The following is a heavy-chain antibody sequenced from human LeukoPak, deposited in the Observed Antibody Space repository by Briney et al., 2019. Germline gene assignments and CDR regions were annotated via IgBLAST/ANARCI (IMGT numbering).Heavy chain of an antibody. V-gene: IGHV1-8*02. CDR1: GYTFTSYD. J-gene: IGHJ4*02. D-gene: IGHD5-12*01. CDR2: MSPDSGYT. Sequence: GASVKVSCKASGYTFTSYDINWVRQATGQGLEWMGWMSPDSGYTGYAQTFQGRVTLTRNTSVSTAFMELSSLRSEGTAVYYCEIYTGYDSFWGQGTLVTVSS. CDR3: EIYTGYDSF.